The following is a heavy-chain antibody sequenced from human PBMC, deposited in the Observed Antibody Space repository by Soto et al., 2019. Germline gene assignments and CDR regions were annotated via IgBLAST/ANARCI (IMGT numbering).Heavy chain of an antibody. V-gene: IGHV1-3*01. CDR2: INAGNGNT. D-gene: IGHD3-10*01. CDR1: GYTFTSYA. J-gene: IGHJ6*02. CDR3: AREGGFHYYYGMDV. Sequence: ASVKVSCKASGYTFTSYAMHWVRQAPGQRLEWMGWINAGNGNTKYSQKFQGRVTITRDTSASTAYMELSSLRSEDTAVHYCAREGGFHYYYGMDVWGQGTTVTVSS.